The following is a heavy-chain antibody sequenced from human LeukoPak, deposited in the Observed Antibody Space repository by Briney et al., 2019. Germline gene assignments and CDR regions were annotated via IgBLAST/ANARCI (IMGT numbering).Heavy chain of an antibody. V-gene: IGHV3-11*01. CDR1: GFIFSDYY. Sequence: PGGSLRLSCAASGFIFSDYYMSWIRQAPGKGLEWISYISSSDSPKYYTDSVRGRFTISRDNTKNSLFLQMNSLRDEDTAVYYCARVVVVPTAMWEYFYMDVWGKGTTVTISS. J-gene: IGHJ6*03. CDR2: ISSSDSPK. D-gene: IGHD2-2*01. CDR3: ARVVVVPTAMWEYFYMDV.